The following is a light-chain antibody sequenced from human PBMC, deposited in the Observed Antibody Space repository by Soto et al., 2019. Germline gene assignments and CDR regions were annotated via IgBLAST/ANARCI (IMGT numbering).Light chain of an antibody. CDR2: GAS. CDR3: QQYTGAPLT. J-gene: IGKJ1*01. Sequence: DIVWTQSQATLSFSPGERATLSCRASQSVTDNYLAWYQQKPGQAPRLVISGASRRTSGIPDRFSASGSGTDFTLTLSRLEPEDFAVYYCQQYTGAPLTFGQGTQVEIK. CDR1: QSVTDNY. V-gene: IGKV3-20*01.